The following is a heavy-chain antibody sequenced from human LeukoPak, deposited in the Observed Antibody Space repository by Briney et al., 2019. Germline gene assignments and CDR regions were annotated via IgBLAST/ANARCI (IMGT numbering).Heavy chain of an antibody. Sequence: SETLSLTCAVSGASISGSGYYWRWIRQPPGMELQWIGNIYHTGSTYYSATLQSRVTISIDTSKNQFSLRLNSVTADYTAMYYCAKSDGYGLIDYWGRGTLVTVSS. J-gene: IGHJ4*02. CDR3: AKSDGYGLIDY. CDR1: GASISGSGYY. CDR2: IYHTGST. V-gene: IGHV4-39*01. D-gene: IGHD2-21*02.